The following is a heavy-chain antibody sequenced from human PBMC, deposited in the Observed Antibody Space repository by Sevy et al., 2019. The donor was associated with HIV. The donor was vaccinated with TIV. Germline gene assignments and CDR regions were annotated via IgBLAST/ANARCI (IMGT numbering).Heavy chain of an antibody. V-gene: IGHV1-2*02. Sequence: ASVKVSCKASGYTFTGYYMHWVRQAPGQGLEWMGWINPNSGGTNYAQMFQGRVTMTRDTSISTAYMELSRLRSDDTAVYYCARDLQQQLVRDYYYYGMDVWGQGTTVTVSS. J-gene: IGHJ6*02. CDR3: ARDLQQQLVRDYYYYGMDV. CDR2: INPNSGGT. CDR1: GYTFTGYY. D-gene: IGHD6-13*01.